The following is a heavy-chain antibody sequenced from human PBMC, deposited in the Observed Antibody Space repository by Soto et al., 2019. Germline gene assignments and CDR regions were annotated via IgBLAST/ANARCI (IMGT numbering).Heavy chain of an antibody. CDR1: GGSISSYY. V-gene: IGHV4-4*07. D-gene: IGHD6-6*01. J-gene: IGHJ5*02. CDR2: IYTSGST. CDR3: AREILSSSSPPINWFDP. Sequence: PSETLSLTCTVSGGSISSYYWSWIRQPAGKGLEWIGRIYTSGSTNYNPSLKSRVTMSVDTSKNQFSLKLSSVTAADTAVYYCAREILSSSSPPINWFDPWGQGTLVTVSS.